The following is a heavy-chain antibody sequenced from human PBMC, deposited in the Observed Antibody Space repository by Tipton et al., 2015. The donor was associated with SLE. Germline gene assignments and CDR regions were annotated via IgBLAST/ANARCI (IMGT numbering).Heavy chain of an antibody. D-gene: IGHD3-16*01. J-gene: IGHJ4*01. CDR1: GGSISSGSYY. CDR2: TYTSGSA. Sequence: TLSLTCTVSGGSISSGSYYWSWIRQTAGKGLEWIGRTYTSGSAYYNPSLRSRVTISVDASKNQFSLKLSSVTAADTAVYYCARHRGDFDYWGHGTLVTVSS. CDR3: ARHRGDFDY. V-gene: IGHV4-61*02.